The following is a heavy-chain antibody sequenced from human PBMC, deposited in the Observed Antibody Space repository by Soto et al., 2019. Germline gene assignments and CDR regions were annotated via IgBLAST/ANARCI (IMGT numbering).Heavy chain of an antibody. V-gene: IGHV3-7*01. J-gene: IGHJ5*02. CDR1: GFIFRNYA. D-gene: IGHD5-18*01. Sequence: PGGSLRLSCAASGFIFRNYAMSWVRQAPGKGLEWVADIKQDGSDKYYVDSVKGRFTISRDNAKNSLYLQMNSLRVEDTAFYYCARDSRYSYGLHWFDPWGQGTLVTVS. CDR2: IKQDGSDK. CDR3: ARDSRYSYGLHWFDP.